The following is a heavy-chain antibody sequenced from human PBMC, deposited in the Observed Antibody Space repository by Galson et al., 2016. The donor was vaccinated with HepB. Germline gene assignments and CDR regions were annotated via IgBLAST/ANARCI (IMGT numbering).Heavy chain of an antibody. D-gene: IGHD5-12*01. CDR3: ARGHIVATVDYYYYGLDV. CDR2: INAANGDT. Sequence: SVKVSCRASGYTFTTYAMYWVRQAPGQRLEWMGWINAANGDTKYSQKLQGRGTITWDTSANTAYMELSSLKSEDTAVYYCARGHIVATVDYYYYGLDVWGQGTTVTVSS. CDR1: GYTFTTYA. V-gene: IGHV1-3*01. J-gene: IGHJ6*02.